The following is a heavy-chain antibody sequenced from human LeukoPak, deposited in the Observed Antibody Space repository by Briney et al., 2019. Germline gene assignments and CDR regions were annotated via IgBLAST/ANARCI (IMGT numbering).Heavy chain of an antibody. V-gene: IGHV6-1*01. Sequence: SQTLSLTCAISGDSVSSNSVTWNWIRQSPSRGLEWLGRTYYRSTWYNDYAVSVRGRITVNPDTSKNQFSLMLSSVVAADTAVYYCARRAVTTHFDYWGQGTLVTVSS. CDR1: GDSVSSNSVT. J-gene: IGHJ4*02. CDR3: ARRAVTTHFDY. D-gene: IGHD4-17*01. CDR2: TYYRSTWYN.